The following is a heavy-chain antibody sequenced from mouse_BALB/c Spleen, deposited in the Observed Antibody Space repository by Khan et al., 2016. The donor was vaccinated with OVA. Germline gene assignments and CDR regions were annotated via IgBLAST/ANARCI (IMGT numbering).Heavy chain of an antibody. Sequence: VQLQESGPGLVAPSQSLSITCTVSGFSLTSYGVHWVRQPPGKGLEWLVVIWSDGSTNYNSVLKSRLSISKDNSKSQVFLKMNSLQTDDTAIYYGARWFYGYSSLYAMDYWGQGTSVTVSS. J-gene: IGHJ4*01. D-gene: IGHD2-2*01. CDR1: GFSLTSYG. V-gene: IGHV2-6*02. CDR3: ARWFYGYSSLYAMDY. CDR2: IWSDGST.